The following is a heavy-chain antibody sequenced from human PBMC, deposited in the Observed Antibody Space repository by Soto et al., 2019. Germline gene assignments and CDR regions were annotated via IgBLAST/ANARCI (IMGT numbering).Heavy chain of an antibody. J-gene: IGHJ4*02. CDR2: INHSGGT. Sequence: PLETLSLTCAVYGGSFSAYYWSWIRQPPGKGLEWIGEINHSGGTSYNPSLKSRVTISVDTSKSQFSLKLSSVTAADTAVYYCARTVGYYDILTGYSPYYFDYWGQGTLVTVSS. CDR3: ARTVGYYDILTGYSPYYFDY. V-gene: IGHV4-34*01. CDR1: GGSFSAYY. D-gene: IGHD3-9*01.